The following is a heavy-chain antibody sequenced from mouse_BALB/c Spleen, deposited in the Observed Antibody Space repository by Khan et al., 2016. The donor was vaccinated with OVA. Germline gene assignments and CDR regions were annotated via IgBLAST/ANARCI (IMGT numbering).Heavy chain of an antibody. V-gene: IGHV2-9*02. J-gene: IGHJ2*01. Sequence: QVQLKESGPGLVAPSQSLSITCTVSGFSLTSYGVHWIRQPPGKGLEWLGVIWAGGSTNYNSALMSRLSISKDNSKSQVFLKMNSLQTDDTAMYFGARNREPDYFDYWGQGTTLTVSS. CDR2: IWAGGST. CDR3: ARNREPDYFDY. CDR1: GFSLTSYG.